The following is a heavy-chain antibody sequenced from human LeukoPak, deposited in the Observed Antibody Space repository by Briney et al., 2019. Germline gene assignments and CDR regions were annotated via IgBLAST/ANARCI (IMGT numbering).Heavy chain of an antibody. D-gene: IGHD3-16*02. CDR1: GFTFSSYA. Sequence: GGSLRLSCADSGFTFSSYAMSWARQAPGKGLEWVSAISGSGGSTYYADSVKGRFTISRDNSKNTLYLQMNSLRVEDTAVYYCAKGSIWGSYRSFDPWGQGTLVTVSS. CDR3: AKGSIWGSYRSFDP. CDR2: ISGSGGST. V-gene: IGHV3-23*01. J-gene: IGHJ5*02.